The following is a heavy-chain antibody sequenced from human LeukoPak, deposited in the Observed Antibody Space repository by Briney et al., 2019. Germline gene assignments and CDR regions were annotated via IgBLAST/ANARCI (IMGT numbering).Heavy chain of an antibody. D-gene: IGHD4-11*01. CDR1: GGSMSSGNYY. CDR3: ARDDYSNYGNWFDP. Sequence: SETLSLTCTVSGGSMSSGNYYWSWIRQPPGKGLEWIGYIYYSGSTYYSPSLKSRVTISVDMSKNQFSLKLSSVTAADTAVYYCARDDYSNYGNWFDPWGQGTLVTVSS. J-gene: IGHJ5*02. CDR2: IYYSGST. V-gene: IGHV4-30-4*01.